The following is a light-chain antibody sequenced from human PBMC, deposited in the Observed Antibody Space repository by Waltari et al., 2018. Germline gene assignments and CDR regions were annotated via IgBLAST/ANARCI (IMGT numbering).Light chain of an antibody. J-gene: IGKJ4*01. CDR1: QSISSH. Sequence: DIQMTQSPSSLSASVGDRVTITCRASQSISSHLNWYQQKPGDAPKLLIFAASSLQSGVPSRFSGSGSGTDFTLTISSLQPEDFATYYCQQSYSTPLTFGGGTKVEIK. CDR2: AAS. CDR3: QQSYSTPLT. V-gene: IGKV1-39*01.